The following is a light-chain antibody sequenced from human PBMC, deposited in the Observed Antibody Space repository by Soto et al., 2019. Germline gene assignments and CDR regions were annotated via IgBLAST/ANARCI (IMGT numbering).Light chain of an antibody. V-gene: IGKV1-5*03. CDR2: KAS. CDR1: QDISSW. CDR3: QQYMSYPWT. J-gene: IGKJ1*01. Sequence: DIQMTQSPSTLSASVGDTVTIACRASQDISSWLAWYQQTPGKAPNLLIYKASSLEIGVPSRFSRGGSGTEFTLTISSLQPDDFATYYCQQYMSYPWTFGQGTKVEIK.